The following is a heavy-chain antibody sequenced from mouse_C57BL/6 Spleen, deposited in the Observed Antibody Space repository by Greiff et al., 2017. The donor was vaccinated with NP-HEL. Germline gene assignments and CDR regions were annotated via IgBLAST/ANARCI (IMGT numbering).Heavy chain of an antibody. D-gene: IGHD3-1*01. V-gene: IGHV5-17*01. CDR2: ISSGSSTI. CDR1: GFTFSDYG. Sequence: EVHLVESGGGLVKPGGSLKLSCAASGFTFSDYGMHWVRQAPEKGLEWVAYISSGSSTIYYADTVKGRFTISRDNAKNTLFLQMTSLRSEDTAMYYCARSQAYAMDYWGQGTSVTVSS. J-gene: IGHJ4*01. CDR3: ARSQAYAMDY.